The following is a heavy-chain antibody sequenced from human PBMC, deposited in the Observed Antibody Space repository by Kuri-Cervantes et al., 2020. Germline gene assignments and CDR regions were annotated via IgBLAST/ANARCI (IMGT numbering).Heavy chain of an antibody. CDR3: ARGAGAIDY. CDR2: IYYGSKWYN. CDR1: GDSVSSGTTA. J-gene: IGHJ4*02. V-gene: IGHV6-1*01. D-gene: IGHD3-10*01. Sequence: SETLSLTCAISGDSVSSGTTAWNWIRQSPSRGLEWLGRIYYGSKWYNDYAVSVRSRISINPDTSKNQFSLQLSSVTPEDTAVYYCARGAGAIDYWGQGTLVTVSS.